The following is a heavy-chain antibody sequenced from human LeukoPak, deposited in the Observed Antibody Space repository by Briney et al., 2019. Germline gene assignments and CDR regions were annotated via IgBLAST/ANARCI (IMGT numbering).Heavy chain of an antibody. CDR1: GLTFSSYG. V-gene: IGHV3-30*02. CDR2: IRYDGSNK. J-gene: IGHJ4*02. CDR3: AKDLGVVITLPGY. D-gene: IGHD3-3*01. Sequence: GGSLRLSCAASGLTFSSYGMHWVRQAPGKGLEWVAFIRYDGSNKYCADSVKGRFTISRDNSKNTLYLQMNSLRAEDTAVCYCAKDLGVVITLPGYWGQGTLVTVSS.